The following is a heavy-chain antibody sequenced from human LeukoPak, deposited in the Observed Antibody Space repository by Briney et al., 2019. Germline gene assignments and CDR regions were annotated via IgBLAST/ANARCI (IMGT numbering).Heavy chain of an antibody. J-gene: IGHJ5*02. CDR1: GGTFSSYA. CDR2: IIPIFGTA. D-gene: IGHD3-10*01. CDR3: ARSGNYYGSGSYPLDP. Sequence: SVKVSCKASGGTFSSYAISWVRQAPGQGLEWMGGIIPIFGTANYAQKFQGRVTITADETTSTAYMELSSLRSEDTAVYYCARSGNYYGSGSYPLDPWGQGTLVTVSS. V-gene: IGHV1-69*01.